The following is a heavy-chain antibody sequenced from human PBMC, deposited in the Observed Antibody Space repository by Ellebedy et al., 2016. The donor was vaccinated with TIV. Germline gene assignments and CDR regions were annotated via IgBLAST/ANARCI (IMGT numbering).Heavy chain of an antibody. V-gene: IGHV3-21*01. CDR1: GFTFSSYS. D-gene: IGHD6-13*01. Sequence: GGSLRLXXAASGFTFSSYSMNWVRQAPGKGLEWVSSISSSSSYIYYADSVKGRFTISRDNAKNSLYLQMNSLRAEDTAVYYCARDVAAADLNWGQGTLVTVSS. CDR3: ARDVAAADLN. CDR2: ISSSSSYI. J-gene: IGHJ4*02.